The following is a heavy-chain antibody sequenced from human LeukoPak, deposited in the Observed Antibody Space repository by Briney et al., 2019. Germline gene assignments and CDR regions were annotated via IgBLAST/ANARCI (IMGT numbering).Heavy chain of an antibody. CDR3: AAIVGSTTIDY. CDR1: GGTFSSYA. J-gene: IGHJ4*02. D-gene: IGHD1-26*01. Sequence: ASVKVSCKASGGTFSSYAISWVRQAPGQGLEWMGGVIPIFGTANYAQKFQGRVTITADESTSTAYMELSSLRSDDTAVYYCAAIVGSTTIDYWGQGTLVTVSS. CDR2: VIPIFGTA. V-gene: IGHV1-69*13.